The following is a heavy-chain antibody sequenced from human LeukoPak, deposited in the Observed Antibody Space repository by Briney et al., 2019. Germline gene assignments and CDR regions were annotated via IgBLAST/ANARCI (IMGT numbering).Heavy chain of an antibody. CDR2: ISGSGQTT. CDR1: GVSLSAHP. D-gene: IGHD4-11*01. Sequence: GGSLRLSCTASGVSLSAHPMSWVRPGPGKSLEWVSVISGSGQTTYYADSVKGRFTVSKDNSKNTVYLQMSSLRADDTAVYYCAKEKDYRVFDHWGQGTLVTVSS. J-gene: IGHJ4*02. CDR3: AKEKDYRVFDH. V-gene: IGHV3-23*01.